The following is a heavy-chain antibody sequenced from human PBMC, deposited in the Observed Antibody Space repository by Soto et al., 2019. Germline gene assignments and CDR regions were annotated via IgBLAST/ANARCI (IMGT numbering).Heavy chain of an antibody. D-gene: IGHD3-10*01. Sequence: GGSLRLSCAASGFTFSSYGMHWVRQAPGKGLEWVAVIWYDGSNKYYADSVKGRFTISRDNSKNTLYLQMNSLRAEDTAVYYCARDQFMVDGSGSYFPVQPYYFDYWGQGTLVTVSS. J-gene: IGHJ4*02. CDR2: IWYDGSNK. V-gene: IGHV3-33*01. CDR1: GFTFSSYG. CDR3: ARDQFMVDGSGSYFPVQPYYFDY.